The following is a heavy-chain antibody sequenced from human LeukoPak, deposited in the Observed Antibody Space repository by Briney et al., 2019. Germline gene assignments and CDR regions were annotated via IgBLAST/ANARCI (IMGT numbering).Heavy chain of an antibody. D-gene: IGHD1-26*01. CDR3: ARVEVGAYYYFDY. Sequence: PSETLSLTCTVSGGSISSYYWSWIRQPPGKGLEWIGYISYSGNTNYNPSLKSRVTISVDTSKNQFSLKLSSVTAADTAVYYCARVEVGAYYYFDYWGQGTLVTVSS. CDR1: GGSISSYY. J-gene: IGHJ4*02. V-gene: IGHV4-59*01. CDR2: ISYSGNT.